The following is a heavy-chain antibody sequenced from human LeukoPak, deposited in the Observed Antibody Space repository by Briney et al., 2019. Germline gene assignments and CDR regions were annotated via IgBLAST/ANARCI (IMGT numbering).Heavy chain of an antibody. CDR3: ARDLWGSYRYPFDY. CDR2: ISYDESNK. J-gene: IGHJ4*02. Sequence: PGGSLRLSCAASGFTFSDYAMHWVRQAPGKGLEWVAVISYDESNKYYADSVKGRFTIPRDNSKNTLYPQMNSQRPDDTAVYYCARDLWGSYRYPFDYWGQGTLVTVSS. CDR1: GFTFSDYA. D-gene: IGHD3-16*02. V-gene: IGHV3-30*04.